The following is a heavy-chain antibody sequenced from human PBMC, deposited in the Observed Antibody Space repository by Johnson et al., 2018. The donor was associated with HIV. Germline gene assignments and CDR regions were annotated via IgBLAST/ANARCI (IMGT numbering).Heavy chain of an antibody. CDR2: ISYDGSNK. D-gene: IGHD3-3*01. Sequence: QVQLVESGGGVVQPGRSRRLSCAAPGFTFSSYDMDWVRQAPGKGLEWVAVISYDGSNKYYADSVKGRLTLSRDNSKNTLYLQMNSLRAEDTAVYYCAKARSVYDFRSGTADDAFDIWGQGTMVTVSS. CDR3: AKARSVYDFRSGTADDAFDI. J-gene: IGHJ3*02. CDR1: GFTFSSYD. V-gene: IGHV3-30*04.